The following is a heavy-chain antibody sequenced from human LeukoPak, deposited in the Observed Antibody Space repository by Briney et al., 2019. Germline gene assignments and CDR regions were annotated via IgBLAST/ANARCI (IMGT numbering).Heavy chain of an antibody. CDR1: GGTFSSYA. CDR2: IIPIFGTA. J-gene: IGHJ5*02. V-gene: IGHV1-69*13. Sequence: SVKVSCKASGGTFSSYAISWVRQAPGQGLEWMGGIIPIFGTANYAQKFQGRVTITADESTSTAYMELSSLRSEDTAVYYCARGDMVRGVEGSGYNWFDPWGQGTLVTVSS. D-gene: IGHD3-10*01. CDR3: ARGDMVRGVEGSGYNWFDP.